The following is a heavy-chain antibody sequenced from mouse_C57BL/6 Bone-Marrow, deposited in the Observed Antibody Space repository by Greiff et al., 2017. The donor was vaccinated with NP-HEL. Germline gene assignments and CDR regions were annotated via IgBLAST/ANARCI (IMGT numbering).Heavy chain of an antibody. Sequence: VQLQQSGAELAKPGASVKLSCKASGYTFTSYWMHWVNQRPGQGLEWIGYINPSSGYTKYNQKFKDKATLTEDKSSSTAYMQLSSLTYEDSAVYYCARYGPPYGERDYWGKGTTLTVAS. J-gene: IGHJ2*01. CDR1: GYTFTSYW. CDR3: ARYGPPYGERDY. D-gene: IGHD2-13*01. V-gene: IGHV1-7*01. CDR2: INPSSGYT.